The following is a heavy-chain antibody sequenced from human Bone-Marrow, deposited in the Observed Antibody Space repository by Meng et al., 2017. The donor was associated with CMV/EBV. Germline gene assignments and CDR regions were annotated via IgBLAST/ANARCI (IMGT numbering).Heavy chain of an antibody. CDR3: ARDGEESGGYYGYFDY. CDR2: INSIGSST. Sequence: GESLKISCAASGFAFSSYWMHWVRHAPGKGLGWVSRINSIGSSTSYAYSVTRRFTISRDNAKNTLYLQMNSLRAEDTAVYDCARDGEESGGYYGYFDYWGQGTLVTVSS. J-gene: IGHJ4*02. D-gene: IGHD1-26*01. V-gene: IGHV3-74*01. CDR1: GFAFSSYW.